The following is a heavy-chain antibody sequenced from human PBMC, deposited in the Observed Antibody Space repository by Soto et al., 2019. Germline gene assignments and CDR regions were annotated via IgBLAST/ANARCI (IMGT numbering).Heavy chain of an antibody. J-gene: IGHJ5*02. V-gene: IGHV3-15*01. CDR1: GCRGLNAR. Sequence: PRSAVRLTCVDPGCRGLNARKSWVRQAPGKGLEWVGHIKSKTDGETTYYAAPVKGRLTISRDDSKSTLYLQMNSLKTEETGVYYCTTRFSSWGQGALVTVSS. CDR2: IKSKTDGETT. CDR3: TTRFSS.